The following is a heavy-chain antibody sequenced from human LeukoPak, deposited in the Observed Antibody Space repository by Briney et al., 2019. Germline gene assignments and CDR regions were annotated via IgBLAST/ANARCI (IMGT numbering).Heavy chain of an antibody. D-gene: IGHD3-22*01. CDR2: ISYDGSNN. V-gene: IGHV3-30*18. Sequence: GGSLRLSCAASGFTFSSYGMHWVRQAPDKGLEWVTFISYDGSNNYYADSVKGRFTISRDNSKNTLYLQMNSLRAEDTAVYYCAKDPILYDSSGYYNPYFDYWGQGTLVTVSS. J-gene: IGHJ4*02. CDR1: GFTFSSYG. CDR3: AKDPILYDSSGYYNPYFDY.